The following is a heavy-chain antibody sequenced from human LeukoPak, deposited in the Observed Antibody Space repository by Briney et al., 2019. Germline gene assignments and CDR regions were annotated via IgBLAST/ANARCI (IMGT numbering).Heavy chain of an antibody. D-gene: IGHD3-22*01. CDR1: GFTVSSNY. J-gene: IGHJ4*02. CDR2: IYSGGST. V-gene: IGHV3-53*01. Sequence: PGGSLRLSYAASGFTVSSNYMSWVRQAPGKGLEWVSVIYSGGSTYYADSVKGRFTISRDNSKNTLYLQMNSLRAEDTAVYYCARGDSSGYYPFDYWGQGTLVTVSS. CDR3: ARGDSSGYYPFDY.